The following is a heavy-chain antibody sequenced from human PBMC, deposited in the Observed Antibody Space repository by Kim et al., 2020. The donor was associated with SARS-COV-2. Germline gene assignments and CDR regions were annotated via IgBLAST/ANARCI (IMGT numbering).Heavy chain of an antibody. CDR2: IRSKAYGGTT. D-gene: IGHD3-3*02. V-gene: IGHV3-49*04. CDR1: GFTFGDYA. CDR3: TRELMSFLGFDY. J-gene: IGHJ4*02. Sequence: GGSLRLSCTASGFTFGDYAMSWVRQAPGKGLEWVGFIRSKAYGGTTEYAASVKGRFTISRDDSKSIAYLQMNSLKTEDTAVYYCTRELMSFLGFDYWGQGTLVTVSS.